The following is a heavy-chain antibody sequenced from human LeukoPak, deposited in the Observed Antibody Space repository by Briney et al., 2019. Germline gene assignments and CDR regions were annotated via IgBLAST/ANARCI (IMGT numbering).Heavy chain of an antibody. CDR2: VNPGDSDI. Sequence: GESLKISCEGSGYSFTSYRIGWVRQMPGKGLEWMGIVNPGDSDIRYSPSFQGQVTISADKSISTAYLQWSSLEASDTAVYYCARHVDDSSGYYYRTMYYFDYWGQGTLVTVSS. J-gene: IGHJ4*02. V-gene: IGHV5-51*01. CDR3: ARHVDDSSGYYYRTMYYFDY. D-gene: IGHD3-22*01. CDR1: GYSFTSYR.